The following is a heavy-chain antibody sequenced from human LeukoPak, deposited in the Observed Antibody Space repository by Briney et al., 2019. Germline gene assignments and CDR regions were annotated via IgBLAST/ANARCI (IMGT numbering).Heavy chain of an antibody. CDR3: AVRGVIRGFDY. D-gene: IGHD3-10*01. CDR1: GFTVSTNY. V-gene: IGHV3-30*03. Sequence: GGSLRLSCAASGFTVSTNYMSWVRQAPGKGLEWVAVISYDGSNKYYADSVKGRFTISRDNSKNTLYLQMNSLRAEDTAVYYCAVRGVIRGFDYWGQGTLVTVSS. J-gene: IGHJ4*02. CDR2: ISYDGSNK.